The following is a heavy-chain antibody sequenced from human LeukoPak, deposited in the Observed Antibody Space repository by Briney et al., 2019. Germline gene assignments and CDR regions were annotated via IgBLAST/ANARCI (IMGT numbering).Heavy chain of an antibody. V-gene: IGHV3-23*01. J-gene: IGHJ4*02. CDR1: GFTFSKYV. D-gene: IGHD2-2*01. Sequence: PGGSLRLSCAASGFTFSKYVTSWVRQAPGKGLEWVSVISASGGSTYYADSVKGRFTISRDNPTNTLYLQMNSLRVEDTAVYYCAKFSPSNLDYWGQGTLVTVSS. CDR2: ISASGGST. CDR3: AKFSPSNLDY.